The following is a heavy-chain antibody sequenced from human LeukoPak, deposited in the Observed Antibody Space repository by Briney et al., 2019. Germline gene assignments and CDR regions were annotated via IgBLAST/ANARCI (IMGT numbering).Heavy chain of an antibody. Sequence: GGSLRLSCAASGFTFSSYSMNWVRQAPGKGLEWVSSISSSSSFIYYADSVKGRFTISRDNAKNSLYLQMNSLRAEDTAVYYCAREPQWLVMWDWGQGTLVTVSS. V-gene: IGHV3-21*01. CDR2: ISSSSSFI. J-gene: IGHJ4*02. D-gene: IGHD6-19*01. CDR3: AREPQWLVMWD. CDR1: GFTFSSYS.